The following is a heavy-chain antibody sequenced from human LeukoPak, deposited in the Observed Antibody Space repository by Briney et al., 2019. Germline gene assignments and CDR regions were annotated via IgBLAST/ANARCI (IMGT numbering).Heavy chain of an antibody. D-gene: IGHD3-22*01. CDR2: IYYSGST. Sequence: SETLSLTCTVSGGFISSYYWSWIRQPPGKGLEWIGYIYYSGSTNYNPSLKSRVTISVDTSKNQFSLKLSSVTAADTAVYYCAGASYDSSGVHWGQGTLVTVSS. J-gene: IGHJ4*02. CDR3: AGASYDSSGVH. CDR1: GGFISSYY. V-gene: IGHV4-59*01.